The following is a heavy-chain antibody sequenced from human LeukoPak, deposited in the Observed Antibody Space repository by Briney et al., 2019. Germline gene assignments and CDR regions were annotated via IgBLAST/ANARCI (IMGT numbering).Heavy chain of an antibody. Sequence: ASVTLSRKASGGTFSSYTINWVRQAPGQGLEWMGRIIPILGIANYAQKFQGRVTIIADKSTSTAYMELSRLRSEDTAVYYCARVVAGPTGDYWAQGTLVTVSS. CDR3: ARVVAGPTGDY. V-gene: IGHV1-69*02. CDR2: IIPILGIA. D-gene: IGHD6-19*01. CDR1: GGTFSSYT. J-gene: IGHJ4*02.